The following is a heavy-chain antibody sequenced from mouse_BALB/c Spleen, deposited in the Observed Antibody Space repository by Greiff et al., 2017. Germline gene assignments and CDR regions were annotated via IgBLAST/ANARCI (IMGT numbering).Heavy chain of an antibody. V-gene: IGHV1-4*01. Sequence: VQLQESGAELARPGASVKMSCKASGYTFTSYTMHWVKQRPGQGLEWIGYINPSSGYTNYNQKFKDKATLTADKSSSTAYMQLSSLTSEDSAVYYCANLVAKGYWGQGTTLTVSS. CDR1: GYTFTSYT. CDR3: ANLVAKGY. J-gene: IGHJ2*01. D-gene: IGHD1-1*01. CDR2: INPSSGYT.